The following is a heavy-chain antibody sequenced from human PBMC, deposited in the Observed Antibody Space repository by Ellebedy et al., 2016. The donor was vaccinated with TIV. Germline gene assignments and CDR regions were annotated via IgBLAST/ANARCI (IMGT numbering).Heavy chain of an antibody. CDR2: IFYNWKT. CDR1: GDSITSSY. V-gene: IGHV4-59*01. Sequence: MPGGSLRLSCTVSGDSITSSYWSWIRQPPGKGLEWIAYIFYNWKTNYSPSLKSRVTISVDTSKNQYSRKLRSVTAADTAVYYCARGVTVPAGFCFDTWGQGTLVTVSS. J-gene: IGHJ5*02. CDR3: ARGVTVPAGFCFDT. D-gene: IGHD2-2*01.